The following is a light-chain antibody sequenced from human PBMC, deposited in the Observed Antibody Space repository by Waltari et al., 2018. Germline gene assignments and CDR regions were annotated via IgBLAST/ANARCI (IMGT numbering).Light chain of an antibody. V-gene: IGLV3-21*04. CDR3: QVWDANNDPGV. J-gene: IGLJ1*01. CDR2: YDS. Sequence: SYVLTQPPSVSVAPGKTARITCGGNNIGTKSVHWYQQKPGQAPILVISYDSDRPSGIPERFSGSNSGNTATLTISRVEAADEADYYRQVWDANNDPGVFGTGTEVTVL. CDR1: NIGTKS.